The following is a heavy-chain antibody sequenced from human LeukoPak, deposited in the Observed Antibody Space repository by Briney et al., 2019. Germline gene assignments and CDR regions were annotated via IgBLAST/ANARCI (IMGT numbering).Heavy chain of an antibody. CDR2: ISAANGNT. J-gene: IGHJ4*02. Sequence: ASVKVSCKASGYTFISYGFSWVRQAPGQGLEGMGWISAANGNTNYAQKLQGRVTMTTDTSTSTVYMELRSLRSDDTAVYYCARDYGSGSDYYFDYWGQGTLVTVSS. CDR3: ARDYGSGSDYYFDY. V-gene: IGHV1-18*01. CDR1: GYTFISYG. D-gene: IGHD3-10*01.